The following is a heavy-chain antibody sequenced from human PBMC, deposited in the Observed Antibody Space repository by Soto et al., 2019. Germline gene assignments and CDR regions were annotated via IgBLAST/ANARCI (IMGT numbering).Heavy chain of an antibody. D-gene: IGHD2-2*01. CDR1: GGSLSGYY. CDR2: INHSGST. V-gene: IGHV4-34*01. J-gene: IGHJ5*02. Sequence: PSENLSLTCAVYGGSLSGYYCSWIRQPPGKGLEWIGEINHSGSTNYNPSLKSRVTISVDTSKKQFSLKLSSVTAADTAVYYCASLLIVVVPPPKYNWFVPFCPGTLLTVST. CDR3: ASLLIVVVPPPKYNWFVP.